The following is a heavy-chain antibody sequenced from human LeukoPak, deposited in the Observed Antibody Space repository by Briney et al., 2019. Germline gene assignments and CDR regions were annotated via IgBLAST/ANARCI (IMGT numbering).Heavy chain of an antibody. V-gene: IGHV3-23*01. J-gene: IGHJ4*02. D-gene: IGHD3-3*01. CDR3: AKKSSATILGVVILREAYYFDY. Sequence: GGSLRLSCAASGFTFSSYAMSWVRQAPGKGLEWVSAISGSGGSTYYADSVKGRFTISRDNSKNTLYLQMNSLRAEDTAVYYCAKKSSATILGVVILREAYYFDYWGQGTLVTVSS. CDR1: GFTFSSYA. CDR2: ISGSGGST.